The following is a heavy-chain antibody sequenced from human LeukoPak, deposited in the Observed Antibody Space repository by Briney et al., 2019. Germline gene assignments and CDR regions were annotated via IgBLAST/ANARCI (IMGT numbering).Heavy chain of an antibody. V-gene: IGHV3-30*04. Sequence: PGGSPRLSCAASGFTFSSYAMHWVRQAPGKGLEWVALIPYDGSNKYYADSVKGRFTVSRDNSKNTLYLQMNSLRAEDTAVYYCVRGAYSSSWLNFDYWGQGTLVTVSS. D-gene: IGHD6-13*01. CDR1: GFTFSSYA. CDR3: VRGAYSSSWLNFDY. CDR2: IPYDGSNK. J-gene: IGHJ4*02.